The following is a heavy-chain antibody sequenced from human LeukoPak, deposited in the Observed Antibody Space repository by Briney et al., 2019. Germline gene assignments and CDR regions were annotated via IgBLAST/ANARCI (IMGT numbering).Heavy chain of an antibody. Sequence: GGSLRLSCAASGFTFSSYAIHWVRQAPGKGLEWVANIKQDGNEKYYVDSVKGRFTISRDNAKNSLYLQMNSLRAEGTAVYYCAKWDVWGKGTTVTVSS. V-gene: IGHV3-7*03. CDR3: AKWDV. CDR1: GFTFSSYA. J-gene: IGHJ6*04. CDR2: IKQDGNEK.